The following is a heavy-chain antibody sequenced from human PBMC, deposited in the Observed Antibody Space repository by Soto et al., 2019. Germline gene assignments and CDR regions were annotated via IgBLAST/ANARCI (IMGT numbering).Heavy chain of an antibody. Sequence: LRLSCAASGFTFSSYAMRWVRQAPGKGLEWVAVISYDGSNKYYADSVKGRFTISRDNSKNTLYLQMNSLRAEDTAVYYCARPHCGGDCSGAFDIWGQGTMVTVSS. J-gene: IGHJ3*02. V-gene: IGHV3-30-3*01. CDR1: GFTFSSYA. D-gene: IGHD2-21*02. CDR3: ARPHCGGDCSGAFDI. CDR2: ISYDGSNK.